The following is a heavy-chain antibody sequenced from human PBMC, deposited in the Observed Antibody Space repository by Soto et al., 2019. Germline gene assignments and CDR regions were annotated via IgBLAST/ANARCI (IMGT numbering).Heavy chain of an antibody. Sequence: GGSLRLSCAASGFTFSSYAMSWVRQAPGKGLEWVSAISGSGGSTYYADSVKGRFTISRDNSKNTLYLQMNSLRAEDTAVYYCAKVFLNYDILTGYPEFYYYYGMDVWGQGTTVTVSS. V-gene: IGHV3-23*01. D-gene: IGHD3-9*01. CDR2: ISGSGGST. J-gene: IGHJ6*02. CDR3: AKVFLNYDILTGYPEFYYYYGMDV. CDR1: GFTFSSYA.